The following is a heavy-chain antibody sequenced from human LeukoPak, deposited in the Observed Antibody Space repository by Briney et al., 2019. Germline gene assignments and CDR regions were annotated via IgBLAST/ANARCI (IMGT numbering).Heavy chain of an antibody. Sequence: HPGGSLRLPCVASGSTFSSYAMYWVRQAPGKGLEWVAVISYDGSNKYYADSVKGRFTISRDNSKNTLYLQMNSLRAEDTAVYYCARDGGWLQLEYYFDYWGQGTLVTVSS. CDR3: ARDGGWLQLEYYFDY. V-gene: IGHV3-30-3*01. CDR1: GSTFSSYA. J-gene: IGHJ4*02. D-gene: IGHD5-24*01. CDR2: ISYDGSNK.